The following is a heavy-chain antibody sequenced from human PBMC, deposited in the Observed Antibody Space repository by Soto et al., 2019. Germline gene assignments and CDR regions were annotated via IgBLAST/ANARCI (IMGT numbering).Heavy chain of an antibody. D-gene: IGHD3-10*01. V-gene: IGHV4-34*01. J-gene: IGHJ4*02. Sequence: PSETLSLTCAVYGGSFSGYYWSWIRQTPGKGLEWIGEINHSGSTNYNPSLKSRVTISVDTSKNQFSLKLSSVTAADTAVYYCARNYGSGSYYTSFDYWGQGTLVTVSS. CDR1: GGSFSGYY. CDR3: ARNYGSGSYYTSFDY. CDR2: INHSGST.